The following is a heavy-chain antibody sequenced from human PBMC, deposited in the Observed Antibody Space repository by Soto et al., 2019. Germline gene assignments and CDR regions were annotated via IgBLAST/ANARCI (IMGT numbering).Heavy chain of an antibody. V-gene: IGHV3-7*01. CDR3: ARGNWNYYYGFDV. J-gene: IGHJ6*02. CDR1: EFTFDKYY. CDR2: IKPDGSEQ. Sequence: GGSLRLSCAASEFTFDKYYMTWVRQAQGKGPEWVANIKPDGSEQYYVDSVKGRFTISRDNANNSLYLQMNSLRAEDTAVYFCARGNWNYYYGFDVWGQGTTVTVSS. D-gene: IGHD1-20*01.